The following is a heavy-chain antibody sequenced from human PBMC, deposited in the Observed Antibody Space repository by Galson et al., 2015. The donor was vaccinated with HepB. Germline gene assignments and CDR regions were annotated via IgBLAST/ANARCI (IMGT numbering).Heavy chain of an antibody. CDR1: GYTFTSYD. D-gene: IGHD1-1*01. V-gene: IGHV1-8*01. J-gene: IGHJ2*01. Sequence: SVKVSCKASGYTFTSYDINWVRQATGQGLEWMGWMNPNSGNTGYAQKFQGRVTMTRNTSISTAYMELSSLRSEDTAVYYCARGHWSHWYFDLWGRGTLVTVSS. CDR2: MNPNSGNT. CDR3: ARGHWSHWYFDL.